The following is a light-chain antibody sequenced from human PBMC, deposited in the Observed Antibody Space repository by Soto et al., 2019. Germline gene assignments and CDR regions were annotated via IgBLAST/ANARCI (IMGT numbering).Light chain of an antibody. Sequence: DIQVTQSPSSLSASVGDRVTITCRASQNIRTYLTWYQQKPGKAPKLLIYEASDLQSGVPSRFSGSGSGTDFSLTITSLQPEDFATYYCQQSFYAPPMFGQGTKVDIK. CDR1: QNIRTY. V-gene: IGKV1-39*01. J-gene: IGKJ1*01. CDR2: EAS. CDR3: QQSFYAPPM.